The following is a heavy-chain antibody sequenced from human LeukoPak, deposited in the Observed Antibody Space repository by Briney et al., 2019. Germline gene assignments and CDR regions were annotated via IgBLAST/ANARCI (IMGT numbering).Heavy chain of an antibody. J-gene: IGHJ4*02. CDR3: ATEKGDSSDY. D-gene: IGHD2-21*01. Sequence: PGGSLRLSCAASGFTFSNYAMSWVRQAPGKGLEWVSGISGSGGNTYHADSVKGRFTISRDNSKNTLYVQMNSLRAEDTAVYYCATEKGDSSDYWGQGTLVTVSS. V-gene: IGHV3-23*01. CDR1: GFTFSNYA. CDR2: ISGSGGNT.